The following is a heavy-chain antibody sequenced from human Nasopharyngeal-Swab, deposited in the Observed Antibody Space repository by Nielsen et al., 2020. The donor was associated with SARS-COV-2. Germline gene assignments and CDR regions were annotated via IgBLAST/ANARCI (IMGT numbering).Heavy chain of an antibody. D-gene: IGHD6-19*01. CDR3: AREGKGSGWYRAFDI. V-gene: IGHV3-30-3*01. CDR2: ISYDGSNK. Sequence: GGSLRLSCAASGFTFSSYAMHWVRQAPGKGLEWVAVISYDGSNKYYADSVKGRFTISRDNSKNTLYLQMNSLRAEDTAVYYCAREGKGSGWYRAFDIWGQGTMVTVSS. J-gene: IGHJ3*02. CDR1: GFTFSSYA.